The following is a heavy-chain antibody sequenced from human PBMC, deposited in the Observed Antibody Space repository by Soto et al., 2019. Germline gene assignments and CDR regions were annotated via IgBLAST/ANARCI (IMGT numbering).Heavy chain of an antibody. V-gene: IGHV4-30-4*01. D-gene: IGHD4-4*01. CDR3: ARDTHDNINCISTWFDT. Sequence: QVQLQESGPGLVKPSQTLSLTCTVSGGSISSGDYYWSWIRQPPGKGLEWIGYIYYSGSTYYNPYLNSRVTILVDTSKNQFSLKLSSVTAADTAVYCCARDTHDNINCISTWFDTCGQGTLVTVAS. CDR1: GGSISSGDYY. CDR2: IYYSGST. J-gene: IGHJ5*02.